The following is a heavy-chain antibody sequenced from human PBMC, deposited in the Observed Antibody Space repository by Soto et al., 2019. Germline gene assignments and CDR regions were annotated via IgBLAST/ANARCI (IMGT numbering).Heavy chain of an antibody. CDR1: GFNFSDSR. J-gene: IGHJ4*02. CDR2: ISSYNGYT. D-gene: IGHD3-10*01. CDR3: ARHGGMVRGVLITTYIDY. Sequence: GGSLRLSCAASGFNFSDSRMNWVRQAPGKGLEWVASISSYNGYTYYADSIKGRFTISRDNAKKSLYLQMSSLSAEDTAVYYCARHGGMVRGVLITTYIDYWGQGTPVTVSS. V-gene: IGHV3-21*01.